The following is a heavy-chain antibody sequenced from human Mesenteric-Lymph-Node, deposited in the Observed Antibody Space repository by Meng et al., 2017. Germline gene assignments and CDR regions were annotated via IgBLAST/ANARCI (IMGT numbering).Heavy chain of an antibody. CDR3: ARGPTTYFDY. CDR2: TSHSGST. CDR1: GGSIGNYY. Sequence: QVHLQESGPGLVKPSETLSLTCTVSGGSIGNYYWSWIRQPPGKGLEWIGETSHSGSTNYSPSLKSRVTISVDTSKNQFSLKLSSVTAADTAVYYCARGPTTYFDYWGQGTLVTVSS. D-gene: IGHD4-17*01. J-gene: IGHJ4*02. V-gene: IGHV4-59*08.